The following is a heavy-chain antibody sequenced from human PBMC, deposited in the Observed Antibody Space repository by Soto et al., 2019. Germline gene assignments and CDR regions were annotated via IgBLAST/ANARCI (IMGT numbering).Heavy chain of an antibody. J-gene: IGHJ4*02. V-gene: IGHV3-30*18. Sequence: QVQVVESGGGVVQPGRSLRLSCAASGFTLSCCGMHWVRQAPGKGLEWVGVITYDGSEIHYGDSVKGRFTIARDSSENTVYLQMNSLRAEDSAVDYCAKEQSSGFYRVGDYWGQGTLVPVSP. CDR3: AKEQSSGFYRVGDY. D-gene: IGHD6-19*01. CDR1: GFTLSCCG. CDR2: ITYDGSEI.